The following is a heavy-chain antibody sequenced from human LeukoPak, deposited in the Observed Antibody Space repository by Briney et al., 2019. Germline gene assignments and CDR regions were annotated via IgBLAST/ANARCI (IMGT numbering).Heavy chain of an antibody. J-gene: IGHJ4*02. Sequence: GGSLRLPCAASGFTFDDYTMHWVRQAPGKGLEWVSLLSWDGETTYYADSVEGRFTISRDNSKNSLYLQMNSLRTEDTALYYCAKDLDRGFSYGPHYFDHWGQGTLVTVSS. D-gene: IGHD5-18*01. CDR1: GFTFDDYT. CDR2: LSWDGETT. CDR3: AKDLDRGFSYGPHYFDH. V-gene: IGHV3-43*01.